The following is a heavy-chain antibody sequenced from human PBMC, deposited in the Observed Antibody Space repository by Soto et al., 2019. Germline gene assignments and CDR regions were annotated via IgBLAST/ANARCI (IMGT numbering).Heavy chain of an antibody. CDR1: GFSFGDRY. CDR3: ARDVRGLGTGCTGLYYFDH. J-gene: IGHJ4*02. Sequence: QVRLVESGGSLVKPGGSLRLSCAASGFSFGDRYMSWLRQAPGQGLEWLGYIGGRGSPQQYADSLKGRISISRDNAKNSVYLQIESLRVEDTAVYYCARDVRGLGTGCTGLYYFDHWGQGTMVTVSS. D-gene: IGHD1-1*01. V-gene: IGHV3-11*01. CDR2: IGGRGSPQ.